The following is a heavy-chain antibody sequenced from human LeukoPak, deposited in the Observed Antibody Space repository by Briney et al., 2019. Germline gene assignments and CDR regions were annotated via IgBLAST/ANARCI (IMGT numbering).Heavy chain of an antibody. CDR3: AKSCYDFWSGYYPFDY. CDR1: GFTFSSYA. J-gene: IGHJ4*02. Sequence: GGSLRLSCAASGFTFSSYAMSWVRQAPGKGLEWVSAISGSGGSTYYADSVKGRFTISRDNSKNTLYLQMNSLRAEDTAVYYCAKSCYDFWSGYYPFDYWGQGTLVTVSS. CDR2: ISGSGGST. V-gene: IGHV3-23*01. D-gene: IGHD3-3*01.